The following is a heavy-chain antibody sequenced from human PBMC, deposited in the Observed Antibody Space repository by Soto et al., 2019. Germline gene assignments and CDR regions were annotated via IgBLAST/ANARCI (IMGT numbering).Heavy chain of an antibody. V-gene: IGHV4-59*08. J-gene: IGHJ4*02. CDR3: ARRYGYSFDY. D-gene: IGHD1-1*01. Sequence: QVQLQESGPGLVKPSETLSLTCTVSGGSISSYYWSWIRQPPGKGLEWIGYIYYSGSTNYNPSLKSRLTISVDTSKNQFSLKLSSVNAPDTAVYSCARRYGYSFDYWGQGTLVTVSS. CDR1: GGSISSYY. CDR2: IYYSGST.